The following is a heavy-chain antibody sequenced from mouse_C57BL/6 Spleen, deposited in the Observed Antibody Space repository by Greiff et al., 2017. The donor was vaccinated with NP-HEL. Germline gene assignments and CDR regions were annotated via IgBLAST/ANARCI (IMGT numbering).Heavy chain of an antibody. V-gene: IGHV5-6*01. D-gene: IGHD2-1*01. CDR2: ISSGGSYT. CDR1: GFTFSSYG. Sequence: EVQVVESGGDLVKPGGSLKLSCAASGFTFSSYGMSWVRQTPDKRLEWVATISSGGSYTYYPDSVKGRFTISRDNAKNTLYLQMSSLKSEDTAMYYCATGNFDYWGQGTTLTVSS. J-gene: IGHJ2*01. CDR3: ATGNFDY.